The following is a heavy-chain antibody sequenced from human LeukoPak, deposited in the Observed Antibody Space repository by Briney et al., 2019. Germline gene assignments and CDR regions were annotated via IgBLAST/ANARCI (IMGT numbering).Heavy chain of an antibody. CDR1: GSTFSTYA. J-gene: IGHJ4*02. Sequence: GGSLRHSCAASGSTFSTYAMSWVRQAPGKGLEWVSAISGSGGSTSYADSVKGRFTISRDNSKNTLYLHMNSLSAEDTAVYYCAKDLGLILGAPLTDYWGQGTLVTVSS. V-gene: IGHV3-23*01. CDR3: AKDLGLILGAPLTDY. D-gene: IGHD1-26*01. CDR2: ISGSGGST.